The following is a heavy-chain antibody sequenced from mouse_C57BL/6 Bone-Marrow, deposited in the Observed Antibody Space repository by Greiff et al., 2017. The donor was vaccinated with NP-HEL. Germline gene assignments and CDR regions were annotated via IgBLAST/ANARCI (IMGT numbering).Heavy chain of an antibody. CDR2: INYDGSST. J-gene: IGHJ3*01. D-gene: IGHD1-1*01. V-gene: IGHV5-16*01. CDR3: ARVRGSSPGWFAY. Sequence: EVKVVESEGGLVQPGSSMKLSCTASGFTFSDYYMAWVRQVPEKGLEWVANINYDGSSTYYLDSLKSRFIISRDNAKNILYLQMSSLKSEDTATYYCARVRGSSPGWFAYWGQGTLVTVSA. CDR1: GFTFSDYY.